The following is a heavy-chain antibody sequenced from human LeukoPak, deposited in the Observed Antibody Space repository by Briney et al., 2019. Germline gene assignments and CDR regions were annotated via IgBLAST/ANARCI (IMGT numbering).Heavy chain of an antibody. V-gene: IGHV3-23*01. CDR3: AREGGGDSNYVGFGEYYYYYYMDV. D-gene: IGHD4-11*01. CDR2: ISGGGSST. Sequence: PGGSLRLSCAASGFTFTSYAVSWVRQAPGKGLEWVSVISGGGSSTYYADSVKGRFTISRDNAKNSLYLQMNSLRAEDTAVYYCAREGGGDSNYVGFGEYYYYYYMDVWGKGTTVTVS. J-gene: IGHJ6*03. CDR1: GFTFTSYA.